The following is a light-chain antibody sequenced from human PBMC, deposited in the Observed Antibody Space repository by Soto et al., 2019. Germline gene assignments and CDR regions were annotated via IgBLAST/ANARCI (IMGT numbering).Light chain of an antibody. CDR2: EVS. CDR3: TSYTSSFTYV. CDR1: SSDVGGYNY. Sequence: SALTQPASVSGSPGQSITISCAGTSSDVGGYNYVSWYQQHPGKAPELMIYEVSNRPSGVSNRFSGSKSGNTASLTISGLQAEDEADYYCTSYTSSFTYVFGTGTKVTVL. J-gene: IGLJ1*01. V-gene: IGLV2-14*01.